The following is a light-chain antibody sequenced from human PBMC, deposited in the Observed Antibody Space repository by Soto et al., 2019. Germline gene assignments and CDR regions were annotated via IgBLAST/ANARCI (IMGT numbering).Light chain of an antibody. Sequence: EIRITQSPATLSVSPGERATLSCRASQTVSSNLAWYQQKLGQAPRLLIYGASTRATGVPARFSGSGSGTEFTLTISSLQSEDFAVYYCQQYNVWPPWTFGQGTMVAIK. CDR2: GAS. V-gene: IGKV3-15*01. CDR1: QTVSSN. J-gene: IGKJ1*01. CDR3: QQYNVWPPWT.